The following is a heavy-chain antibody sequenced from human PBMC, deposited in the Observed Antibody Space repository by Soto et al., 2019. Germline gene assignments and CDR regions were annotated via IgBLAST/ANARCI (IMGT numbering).Heavy chain of an antibody. Sequence: GSLRLSCAASGFTFSSYSMNWVRQAPGEGLEWVSSISSSSSYIYYADSVKGRFTISRDNAKNSLYLQMNSLRAEDTAVYYCARDYYYDSSGYYAGFDYWGQGTLVTVSS. CDR2: ISSSSSYI. J-gene: IGHJ4*02. CDR3: ARDYYYDSSGYYAGFDY. CDR1: GFTFSSYS. V-gene: IGHV3-21*01. D-gene: IGHD3-22*01.